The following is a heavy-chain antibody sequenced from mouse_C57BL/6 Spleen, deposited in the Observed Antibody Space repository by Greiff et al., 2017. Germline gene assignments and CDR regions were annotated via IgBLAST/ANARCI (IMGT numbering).Heavy chain of an antibody. D-gene: IGHD2-5*01. V-gene: IGHV1-50*01. CDR3: SKSNYPSYALDY. Sequence: VQLQQSGAELVKPGASVKLSCKASGYTFTSYWMQWVQQRPGQGLEWIGEIDPSDSYTNYTQTFKGKDTLTVDTSSSTADMRLSRLTSEDSAVYYCSKSNYPSYALDYWGQGTSVTVSS. J-gene: IGHJ4*01. CDR1: GYTFTSYW. CDR2: IDPSDSYT.